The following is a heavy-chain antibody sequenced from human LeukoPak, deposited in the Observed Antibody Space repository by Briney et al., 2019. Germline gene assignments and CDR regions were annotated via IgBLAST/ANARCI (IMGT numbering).Heavy chain of an antibody. Sequence: GGSLRLSCAASGFTFSSYAMNWVRQTPGKGLEWVSGISGSGGSTYYADSVKGRFTISRDNSKNTLYLQLHRLRAEDTALYYCAKSVGSGWFYFDYWGQGILVTVSS. D-gene: IGHD6-19*01. CDR1: GFTFSSYA. CDR3: AKSVGSGWFYFDY. V-gene: IGHV3-23*01. CDR2: ISGSGGST. J-gene: IGHJ4*02.